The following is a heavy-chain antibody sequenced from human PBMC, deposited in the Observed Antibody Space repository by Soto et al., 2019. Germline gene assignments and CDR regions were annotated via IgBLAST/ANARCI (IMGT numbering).Heavy chain of an antibody. J-gene: IGHJ5*02. CDR3: ASGYNWNYKVWFDH. D-gene: IGHD1-7*01. CDR1: GFTFSDYY. CDR2: ISSSGSTI. Sequence: GGSLRLSCAASGFTFSDYYMSWIRQAPGKGLEWVSYISSSGSTIYYADSVKGRFTISRDNAKNSLYLQMNSLRAEDTAVYYCASGYNWNYKVWFDHWGQGTLVTVSS. V-gene: IGHV3-11*01.